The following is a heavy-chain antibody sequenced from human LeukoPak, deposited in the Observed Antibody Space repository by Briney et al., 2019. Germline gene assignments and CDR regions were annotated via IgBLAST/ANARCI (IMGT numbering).Heavy chain of an antibody. J-gene: IGHJ4*02. Sequence: PSETLSLTCAVYGGSFSGYYWSWIRQPPGKGLEWIGEINHSGSTNYNPSRKSRVTISVDTSKNQFSLKLSSVTAADTAVYYCARGVERYYYDSSGYYYFDYWGQGTLVTVSS. CDR3: ARGVERYYYDSSGYYYFDY. CDR1: GGSFSGYY. CDR2: INHSGST. V-gene: IGHV4-34*01. D-gene: IGHD3-22*01.